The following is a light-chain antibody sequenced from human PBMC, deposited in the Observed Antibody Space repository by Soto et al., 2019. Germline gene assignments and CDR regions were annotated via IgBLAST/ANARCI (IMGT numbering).Light chain of an antibody. CDR3: QQYGSSWWT. J-gene: IGKJ1*01. V-gene: IGKV3-20*01. CDR1: QTVSNNY. CDR2: GAS. Sequence: EIVLTQSPGTLSLSPGEIATLSCRASQTVSNNYLAWYQQKPGQAPRLLIYGASSRATGIPDRFRGSGSGTDFPLTISRLEPEDFAVYFCQQYGSSWWTFGQGTKVEIK.